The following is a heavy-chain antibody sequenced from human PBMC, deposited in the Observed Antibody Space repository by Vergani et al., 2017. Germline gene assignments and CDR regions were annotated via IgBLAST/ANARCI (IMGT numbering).Heavy chain of an antibody. Sequence: QVQQVESGGGVVQPGRSLRLSCAASGFTFSSYGMHWVRQAPGKGLEWVAVISYDGSNKYYADSVKGRFTISRDNSKNTLYLQMNSLRAEDTAVYYCAKGSTSLWINWFDPWGQGTLVTVSS. CDR2: ISYDGSNK. D-gene: IGHD2-2*01. J-gene: IGHJ5*02. CDR1: GFTFSSYG. V-gene: IGHV3-30*18. CDR3: AKGSTSLWINWFDP.